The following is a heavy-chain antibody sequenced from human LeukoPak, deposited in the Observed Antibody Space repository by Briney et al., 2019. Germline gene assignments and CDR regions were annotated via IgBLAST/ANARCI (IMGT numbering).Heavy chain of an antibody. CDR3: AKGGTSSWHSFDY. D-gene: IGHD6-13*01. V-gene: IGHV3-20*04. Sequence: GGSLRLSCAASGFTFDDYGMSWVRQAPGKGLEWVSGIDRNGDSTGYADSVEGRFTISRDNAKNSLYLQMDSLRAEDTAVYYCAKGGTSSWHSFDYWGQGTLVTVSS. J-gene: IGHJ4*02. CDR2: IDRNGDST. CDR1: GFTFDDYG.